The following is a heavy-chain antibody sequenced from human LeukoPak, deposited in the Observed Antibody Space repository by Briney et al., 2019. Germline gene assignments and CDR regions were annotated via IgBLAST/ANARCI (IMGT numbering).Heavy chain of an antibody. Sequence: PGGSLRLSCAASGFTFTSYAMSWVRQTPGKGLEWVSTISGSAGRTYCADSVKGRFTISRDNSKNTLYLQMNSLRAEDTAVYYCARDTSRVVAASTYYFDYWGQGTLVTVSS. J-gene: IGHJ4*02. CDR2: ISGSAGRT. CDR3: ARDTSRVVAASTYYFDY. CDR1: GFTFTSYA. D-gene: IGHD2-15*01. V-gene: IGHV3-23*01.